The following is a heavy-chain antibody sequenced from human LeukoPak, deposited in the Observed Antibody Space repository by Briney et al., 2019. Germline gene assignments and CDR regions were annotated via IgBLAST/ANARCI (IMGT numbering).Heavy chain of an antibody. CDR2: ISYDGSNK. V-gene: IGHV3-30*18. Sequence: PGGSLRLSCAASGFTFSSYGMHWVRQAPGKGLEWVAVISYDGSNKYYADSVKGRFTNSRDNSKNTLYLQMNSLRAEDTAVYYCAKGDGYNSYFDYWGQGTLVTVSS. D-gene: IGHD5-24*01. CDR1: GFTFSSYG. J-gene: IGHJ4*02. CDR3: AKGDGYNSYFDY.